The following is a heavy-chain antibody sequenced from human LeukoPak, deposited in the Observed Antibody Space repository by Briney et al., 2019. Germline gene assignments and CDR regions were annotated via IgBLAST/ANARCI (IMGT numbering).Heavy chain of an antibody. J-gene: IGHJ4*02. CDR1: GDTFSSYY. D-gene: IGHD3-10*01. Sequence: ASVKVSCKASGDTFSSYYMHWVRQAPGQGLEWMGIITPSGDSTNYAQKFQGRVTMTRDTSTSTVYMELSSLRSEDTAVYYCAREGFHGRELFPTFDYWGQGTLVAVSS. V-gene: IGHV1-46*01. CDR3: AREGFHGRELFPTFDY. CDR2: ITPSGDST.